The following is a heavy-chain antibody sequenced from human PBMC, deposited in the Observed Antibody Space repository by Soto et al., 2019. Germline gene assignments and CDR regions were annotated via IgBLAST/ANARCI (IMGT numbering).Heavy chain of an antibody. D-gene: IGHD3-3*01. CDR1: GGSISSYY. CDR2: IYYSGST. J-gene: IGHJ6*03. Sequence: PSETLSLTCTVSGGSISSYYWTWIRQPPGKGLEWIGYIYYSGSTNYNPSLKSRVTISVDTSKNQFSLKLSSVTAADTAVYYCARARSITIFGVVTHYYMDVWGKGTTVTVSS. CDR3: ARARSITIFGVVTHYYMDV. V-gene: IGHV4-59*12.